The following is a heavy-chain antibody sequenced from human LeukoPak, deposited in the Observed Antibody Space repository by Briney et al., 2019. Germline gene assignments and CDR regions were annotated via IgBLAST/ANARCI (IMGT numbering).Heavy chain of an antibody. D-gene: IGHD6-19*01. CDR1: GGSISSYY. CDR2: IYYSGST. J-gene: IGHJ4*02. V-gene: IGHV4-59*01. Sequence: PSETLPLTCTVSGGSISSYYWSWIRQPPGKGLEWIGYIYYSGSTNYNPSLKSRVTISVDTSKNQFSLKLSSVTAADTAVYYCASRAVAGRENYWGQGTLVTVSS. CDR3: ASRAVAGRENY.